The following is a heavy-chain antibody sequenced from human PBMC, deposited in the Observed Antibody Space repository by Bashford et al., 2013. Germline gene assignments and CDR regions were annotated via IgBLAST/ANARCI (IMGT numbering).Heavy chain of an antibody. D-gene: IGHD3-22*01. CDR1: GGSISSSNW. CDR3: ASARPTYYYDSSGYYRPSYYYYGMDV. CDR2: IYHSGST. J-gene: IGHJ6*02. V-gene: IGHV4-4*02. Sequence: SETLSLTCAVSGGSISSSNWWSWVRQPPGKGLEWIGEIYHSGSTNYNPSLKSRVTISVDKSKNQFSLKLSSVTAADTAVYYCASARPTYYYDSSGYYRPSYYYYGMDVWGQGTTVTVSS.